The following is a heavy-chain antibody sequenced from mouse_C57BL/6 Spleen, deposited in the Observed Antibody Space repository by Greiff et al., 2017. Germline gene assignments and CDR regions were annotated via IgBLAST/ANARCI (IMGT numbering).Heavy chain of an antibody. V-gene: IGHV1-5*01. D-gene: IGHD1-1*01. CDR2: IYPGNSDT. Sequence: SGTVLARPGASVKMSCKTSGYTFTSYWMHWVKQRPGQGLEWIGAIYPGNSDTSYNQKFKGKAKLTAVTSASTAYMELSSLTNEDYAVYYGTTHYGSSYGIAYWGQGTLVTVSA. J-gene: IGHJ3*01. CDR3: TTHYGSSYGIAY. CDR1: GYTFTSYW.